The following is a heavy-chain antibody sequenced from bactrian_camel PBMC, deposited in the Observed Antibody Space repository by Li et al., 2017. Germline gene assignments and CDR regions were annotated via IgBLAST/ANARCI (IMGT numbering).Heavy chain of an antibody. CDR2: ISADGST. CDR1: GYTFDGA. CDR3: AAGRTSSLVPVRYTY. Sequence: QVQLVESGGGSVQAGGSLRLSCTASGYTFDGAMGWYRQAPGSECEVVSAISADGSTYSADSVKGRATISQDKAKNTVYLQMNNLQAEDTAVYYCAAGRTSSLVPVRYTYWGQGTQVTVS. V-gene: IGHV3S55*01. J-gene: IGHJ4*01.